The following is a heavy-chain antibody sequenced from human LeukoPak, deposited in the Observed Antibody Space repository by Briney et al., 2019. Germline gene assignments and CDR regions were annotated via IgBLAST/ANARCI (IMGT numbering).Heavy chain of an antibody. D-gene: IGHD2-2*01. CDR3: AKDFSRTNCYVDY. V-gene: IGHV3-33*06. J-gene: IGHJ4*02. Sequence: PGGSLRLFCAASGFTFSSYGMHWVRQAPGKGLEWVAVIWYDGSNKYYADSVKGRFTISRDNSKNTLYLQMNSLRAEDTALYYCAKDFSRTNCYVDYWGQGTPVTVSS. CDR1: GFTFSSYG. CDR2: IWYDGSNK.